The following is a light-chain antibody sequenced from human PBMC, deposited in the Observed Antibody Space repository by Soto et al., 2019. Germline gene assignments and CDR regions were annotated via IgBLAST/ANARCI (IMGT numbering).Light chain of an antibody. CDR2: EGS. CDR1: SSDVGAYNL. V-gene: IGLV2-23*01. Sequence: QAVVTQPASVSGSPGQSITISCTGTSSDVGAYNLVSWYQQHPGKAPKYLIYEGSKRPSGVSTRFSGSKSGNTASLTISGLQAGDEADYHCCSYAGSSTWVFGGGTKVTVL. J-gene: IGLJ3*02. CDR3: CSYAGSSTWV.